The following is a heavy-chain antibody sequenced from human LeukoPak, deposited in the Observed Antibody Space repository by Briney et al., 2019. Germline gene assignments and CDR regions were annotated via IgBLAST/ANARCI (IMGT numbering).Heavy chain of an antibody. Sequence: PGGSLRLSCAASGFSFTSYAMSWVRQAPGKGLEWVSAISGSGGSTYYADSVKGRFTISRDNSKNTLYLQMNSLRAEDTAVYYCAKDLLGDFWSGYYKGNWFDPWGQGTLVTVSS. V-gene: IGHV3-23*01. CDR1: GFSFTSYA. CDR3: AKDLLGDFWSGYYKGNWFDP. D-gene: IGHD3-3*01. J-gene: IGHJ5*02. CDR2: ISGSGGST.